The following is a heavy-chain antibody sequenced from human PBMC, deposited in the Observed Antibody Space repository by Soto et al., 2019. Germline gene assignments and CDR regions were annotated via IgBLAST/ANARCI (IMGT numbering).Heavy chain of an antibody. D-gene: IGHD3-10*01. CDR2: IYDSGYT. Sequence: SETLSLTCTVSGGSISSYYWSWIRQPPGKGLEWIGYIYDSGYTNHNPSLKSRVTISVDTSKNQFSLKLNSVTAADTALYYCARARSGSYGFWYFDLWGRGTLVTVSS. J-gene: IGHJ2*01. CDR3: ARARSGSYGFWYFDL. V-gene: IGHV4-59*01. CDR1: GGSISSYY.